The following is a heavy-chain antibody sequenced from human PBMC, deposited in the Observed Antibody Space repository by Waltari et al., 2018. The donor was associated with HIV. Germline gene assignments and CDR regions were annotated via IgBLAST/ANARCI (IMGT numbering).Heavy chain of an antibody. CDR2: IRYDGSNK. V-gene: IGHV3-30*02. J-gene: IGHJ4*02. CDR3: AKDSEYSSGWYRD. Sequence: QVQLVESGGGVVQPGGSLRLSCAASGFTFSSYGMHWVRQAPGKGLEWVAFIRYDGSNKYYADSVKGRFTISRDNSKNTLYLQMNSLRAEDTAVYYCAKDSEYSSGWYRDWGQGTLVTVSS. D-gene: IGHD6-19*01. CDR1: GFTFSSYG.